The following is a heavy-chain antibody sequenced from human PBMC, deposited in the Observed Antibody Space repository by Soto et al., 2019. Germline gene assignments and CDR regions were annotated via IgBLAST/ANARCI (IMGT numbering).Heavy chain of an antibody. J-gene: IGHJ6*02. V-gene: IGHV1-2*04. CDR2: INPNSGGT. CDR1: GYTFTGYY. Sequence: GASVKVSCKASGYTFTGYYMHWVRQAPGQGLEWMGWINPNSGGTNYAQKFQGWVTMTRDTSISTAYMELSRLRSDDTAVYYCARSGLGSSWSLWYYYGMDVWGQGTTVTVSS. CDR3: ARSGLGSSWSLWYYYGMDV. D-gene: IGHD6-13*01.